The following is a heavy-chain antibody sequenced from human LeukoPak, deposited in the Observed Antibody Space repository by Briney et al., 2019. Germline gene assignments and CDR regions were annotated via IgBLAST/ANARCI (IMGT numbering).Heavy chain of an antibody. J-gene: IGHJ4*02. CDR2: VDLEDGET. CDR1: GYTFTDYY. D-gene: IGHD3-16*01. Sequence: ASVKISCKVSGYTFTDYYMYWVQQAPGKGLEWMGLVDLEDGETIYAEKFQGEVTITADTSTDTAYMELSSLRSEDTAVYYCATGLMITFGEHQIDYWGQGTLVTVSS. V-gene: IGHV1-69-2*01. CDR3: ATGLMITFGEHQIDY.